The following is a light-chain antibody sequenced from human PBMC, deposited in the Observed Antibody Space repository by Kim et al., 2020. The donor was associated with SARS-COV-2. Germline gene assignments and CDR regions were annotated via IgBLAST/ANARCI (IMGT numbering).Light chain of an antibody. V-gene: IGKV1-5*03. CDR2: LAS. CDR3: QHYSRFPYT. Sequence: SASVGDRVTTPCRASENIGTWLAWYQQKPGRAPCLLFYLASTLESGVPSRFSGTGSGTEFSLSITSLQPDDIATYYCQHYSRFPYTFGQGTKLEI. CDR1: ENIGTW. J-gene: IGKJ2*01.